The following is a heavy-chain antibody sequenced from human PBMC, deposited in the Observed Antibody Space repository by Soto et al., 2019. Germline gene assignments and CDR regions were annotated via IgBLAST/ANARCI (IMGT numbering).Heavy chain of an antibody. CDR1: GFTFSSDW. CDR3: ARWFTYGNFDYFDY. D-gene: IGHD3-10*01. J-gene: IGHJ4*02. CDR2: IDSGGRTT. V-gene: IGHV3-74*01. Sequence: GGSLRLSCAASGFTFSSDWMHWFRQAPGKGLVWVSRIDSGGRTTTYADTVKGRFTISRDNAKNTLYLQMNGLRAEDTALYYCARWFTYGNFDYFDYWGQGTQVTVSS.